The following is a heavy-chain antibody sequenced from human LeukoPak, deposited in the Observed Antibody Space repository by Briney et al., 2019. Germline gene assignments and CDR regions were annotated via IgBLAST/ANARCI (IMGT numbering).Heavy chain of an antibody. CDR2: ISNDDSFI. CDR1: GFIFSSHH. D-gene: IGHD3-22*01. CDR3: ATPLDYYDSSGYHQGGD. J-gene: IGHJ4*02. V-gene: IGHV3-21*04. Sequence: GGSLRLSCAASGFIFSSHHMHWVRQPPGKGLEWVSSISNDDSFIYYGNSMKGRFTISRDNAKNSLYLQMNSLRAEDTAVYFCATPLDYYDSSGYHQGGDWGQGTLVTVSS.